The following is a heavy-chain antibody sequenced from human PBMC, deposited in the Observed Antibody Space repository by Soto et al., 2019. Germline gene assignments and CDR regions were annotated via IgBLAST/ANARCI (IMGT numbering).Heavy chain of an antibody. CDR3: ARDSEFSALGYYYYGMDV. D-gene: IGHD7-27*01. CDR1: GDSVSSNSAA. Sequence: SQTLSLTCAISGDSVSSNSAAWNWIRQSPSRGLEWLGRTYYRSKWYNDYAVSVKSRITINPDTSKNQFSLQLNSVTPEDTAVYYCARDSEFSALGYYYYGMDVWGQGTTVTVSS. J-gene: IGHJ6*02. V-gene: IGHV6-1*01. CDR2: TYYRSKWYN.